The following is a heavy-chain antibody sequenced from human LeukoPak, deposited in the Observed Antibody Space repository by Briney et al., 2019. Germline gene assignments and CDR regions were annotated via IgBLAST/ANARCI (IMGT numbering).Heavy chain of an antibody. V-gene: IGHV3-73*01. D-gene: IGHD6-19*01. CDR1: GFTFSGSA. CDR3: TRHPPDSSGWYGESDNYYYYYGMDV. CDR2: IRSKANSYAT. J-gene: IGHJ6*02. Sequence: PGGSLRLSCAASGFTFSGSAMHWVRQASGKGLEWVGRIRSKANSYATAYAASVKGRSTISRDDSKNTAYLQMNSLKTEDTAVYYCTRHPPDSSGWYGESDNYYYYYGMDVWGQGTTVTVSS.